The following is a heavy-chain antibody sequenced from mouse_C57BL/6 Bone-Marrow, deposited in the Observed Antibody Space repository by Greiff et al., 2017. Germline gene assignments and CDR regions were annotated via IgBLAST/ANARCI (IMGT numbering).Heavy chain of an antibody. V-gene: IGHV1-81*01. CDR2: IYPRSGNT. Sequence: QVQLQQSGAELARPGASVKLSCKASGYTFTSYGISWVKQRTGQGLEWIGEIYPRSGNTYYNEKFKGKDTLTADKSSSTAYMELRSLTSEDSAVYFCAREGAFITTVVSPFDYWGQGTTLTVSS. D-gene: IGHD1-1*01. CDR1: GYTFTSYG. CDR3: AREGAFITTVVSPFDY. J-gene: IGHJ2*01.